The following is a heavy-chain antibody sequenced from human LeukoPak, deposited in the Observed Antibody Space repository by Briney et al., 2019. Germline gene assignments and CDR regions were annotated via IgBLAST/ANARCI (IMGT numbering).Heavy chain of an antibody. CDR2: IKQDGSEK. Sequence: GGSLRLSCAASGFTFSSYWMSWVRLAPGKGLEWVANIKQDGSEKYYVDSVKGRFTISRDNAKNSLYLQMNSLRAEDTAVYYCARPSITSYYFGMDVWGQGTTVTVSS. J-gene: IGHJ6*02. CDR1: GFTFSSYW. V-gene: IGHV3-7*03. D-gene: IGHD6-6*01. CDR3: ARPSITSYYFGMDV.